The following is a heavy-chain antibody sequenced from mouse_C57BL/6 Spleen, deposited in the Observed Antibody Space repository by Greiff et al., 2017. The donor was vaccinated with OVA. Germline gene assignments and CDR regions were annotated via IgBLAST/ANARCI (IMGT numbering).Heavy chain of an antibody. Sequence: QVQLQQPWAELVTPGASVKLSCKASGYTFTSYWMHWVKQRPGRGLEWIGRIAPNSGGTKYNEKFKSKATLTVDKPSSTAYMQLSSLTSEDSAVYYCAATGTNEGWYFDVWGTGTTVTVSS. CDR1: GYTFTSYW. V-gene: IGHV1-72*01. J-gene: IGHJ1*03. CDR3: AATGTNEGWYFDV. D-gene: IGHD4-1*02. CDR2: IAPNSGGT.